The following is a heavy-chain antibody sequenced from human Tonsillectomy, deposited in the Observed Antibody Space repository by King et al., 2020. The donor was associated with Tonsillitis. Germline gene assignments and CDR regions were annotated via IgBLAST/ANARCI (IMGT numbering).Heavy chain of an antibody. CDR1: GFTFNSYS. D-gene: IGHD4/OR15-4a*01. J-gene: IGHJ6*01. V-gene: IGHV3-30*14. CDR3: AKXEXVXXXWYXYYYGMXV. CDR2: ISYDGSNK. Sequence: VQLVESGGGVVQPGRSLRLSCAASGFTFNSYSMHWVRQAPGKGLEWVAVISYDGSNKFYADSVRGRFSISRDNSKNTLYLQMNSLRPADTAVYYCAKXEXVXXXWYXYYYGMXVWGQXTTVTVS.